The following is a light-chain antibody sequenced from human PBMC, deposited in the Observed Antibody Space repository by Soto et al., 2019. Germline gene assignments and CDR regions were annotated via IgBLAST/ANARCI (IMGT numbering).Light chain of an antibody. CDR3: SSFTSRFTFV. J-gene: IGLJ1*01. V-gene: IGLV2-14*01. CDR1: RSDVGAYNY. CDR2: EVT. Sequence: TQPASVSGSPGQSIAISFTVTRSDVGAYNYVSWYQQHPGKAPKLMISEVTNRPSGVSDRFSGSKSGNTASLTISGLQAEDEADYYCSSFTSRFTFVFGTGTKVTVL.